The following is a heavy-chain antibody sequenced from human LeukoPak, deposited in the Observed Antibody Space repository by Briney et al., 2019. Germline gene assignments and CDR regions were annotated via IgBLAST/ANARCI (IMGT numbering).Heavy chain of an antibody. V-gene: IGHV3-53*01. D-gene: IGHD3-10*01. CDR2: IYSGGGT. J-gene: IGHJ4*02. CDR3: LRKTDTLVSGDF. CDR1: GFSVSSNF. Sequence: GGSLRLSCAASGFSVSSNFMSWVRQAPGKRPDCVSLIYSGGGTYYADSVKGRFTISRDKSKNTLYLQMNSLRVEDTAVYYCLRKTDTLVSGDFWGQGTLVSVSS.